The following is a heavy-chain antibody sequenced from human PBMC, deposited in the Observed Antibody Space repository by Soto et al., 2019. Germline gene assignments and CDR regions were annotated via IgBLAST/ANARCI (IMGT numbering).Heavy chain of an antibody. Sequence: SGPTLVNPTQTLTLTCTFSGFSLSTSGMCVSWIRQPPGKALEWLALIDWDDDKYYSTSLKTRLTISKDTSKNQVVLTMTNMDPVDTATYYCARMPSMVRGVTIYYYYGMDVWGQGTTVIVSS. CDR1: GFSLSTSGMC. V-gene: IGHV2-70*01. D-gene: IGHD3-10*01. J-gene: IGHJ6*02. CDR3: ARMPSMVRGVTIYYYYGMDV. CDR2: IDWDDDK.